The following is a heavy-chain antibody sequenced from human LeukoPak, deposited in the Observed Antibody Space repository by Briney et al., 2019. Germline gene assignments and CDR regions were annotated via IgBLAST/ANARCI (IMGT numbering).Heavy chain of an antibody. CDR2: MNPNSGNT. CDR3: ARITVGIVDDAFDP. J-gene: IGHJ5*02. V-gene: IGHV1-8*01. D-gene: IGHD3-22*01. Sequence: ASVKVSCKATGYTFTSYDINWVRQATGQGLEWMGWMNPNSGNTGYAQKFQGRVTMTRNTSISTAYMELSSLRSEDTAVYYCARITVGIVDDAFDPWGQGTLVTVSS. CDR1: GYTFTSYD.